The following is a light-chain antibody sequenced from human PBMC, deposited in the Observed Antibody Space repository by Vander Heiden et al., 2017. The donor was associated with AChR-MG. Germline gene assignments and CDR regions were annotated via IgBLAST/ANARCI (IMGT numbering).Light chain of an antibody. CDR1: QSISRN. V-gene: IGKV3-15*01. CDR2: GAS. CDR3: QQNTNWPRT. J-gene: IGKJ1*01. Sequence: IVMTQSPATLSVSPGERATLSCRARQSISRNLTRYQQKPGQAPRLPIYGASTRATGIPARFSGSGSGTKFTLTISSLQSEDFAIYYCQQNTNWPRTFGQGTKVEIK.